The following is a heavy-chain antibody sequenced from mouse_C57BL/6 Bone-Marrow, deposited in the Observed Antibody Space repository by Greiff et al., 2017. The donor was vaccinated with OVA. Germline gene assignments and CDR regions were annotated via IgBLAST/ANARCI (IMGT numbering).Heavy chain of an antibody. CDR1: GFNIKDDY. V-gene: IGHV14-4*01. CDR3: TTSTVVADFDY. J-gene: IGHJ2*01. D-gene: IGHD1-1*01. Sequence: VQLKQSGAELVRPGASVKLSCTASGFNIKDDYMHWVKQRPEQGLEWIGWIDPENGDTEYASKFQGKATITADTSSNTAYLQLSSLTSEDTAVYYCTTSTVVADFDYWGQGTTLTVSS. CDR2: IDPENGDT.